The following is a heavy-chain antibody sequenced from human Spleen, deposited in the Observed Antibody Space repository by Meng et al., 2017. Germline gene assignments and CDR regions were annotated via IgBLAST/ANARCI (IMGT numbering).Heavy chain of an antibody. D-gene: IGHD6-13*01. CDR3: ARDEDISAAGKLFGDY. Sequence: QVQLVQSGAEVKKPGASVKVSCKAPGYPFTSYGISWVRQAPGQGLEWMGRINPKSGDTHYAQRFQGRVTMTGDTSISTAYMELSGLRSDDTAMYYCARDEDISAAGKLFGDYWGQGTLVTVSS. J-gene: IGHJ4*02. CDR2: INPKSGDT. CDR1: GYPFTSYG. V-gene: IGHV1-2*06.